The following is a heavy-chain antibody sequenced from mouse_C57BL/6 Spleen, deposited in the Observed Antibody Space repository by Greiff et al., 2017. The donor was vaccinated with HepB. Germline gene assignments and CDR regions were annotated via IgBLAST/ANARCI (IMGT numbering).Heavy chain of an antibody. D-gene: IGHD1-1*01. CDR2: IWSDGST. CDR1: GFSLTSYG. CDR3: ARHSYYGSSYYFDY. V-gene: IGHV2-6-1*01. Sequence: QVQLKESGPGLVAPSQSLSITCTVSGFSLTSYGVHWVRQPPGKGLEWLVVIWSDGSTTYNSALKSRLSISKDNSKSQVFLKMNSLQTDDTAMYYGARHSYYGSSYYFDYWGQGTTLTVSS. J-gene: IGHJ2*01.